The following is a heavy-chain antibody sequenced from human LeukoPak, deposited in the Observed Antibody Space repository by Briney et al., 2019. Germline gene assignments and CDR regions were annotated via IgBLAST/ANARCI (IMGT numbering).Heavy chain of an antibody. Sequence: SETLSLTCTVSGGSISSYYWSWIRQPAGKGLEWIGRIHTSGSTDYNPSLKSRVTMSVDTSKNQFSLKLTSVTAADTAVYYCAREGSATARPFVSNDYWGQGTLVTVSS. CDR2: IHTSGST. V-gene: IGHV4-4*07. D-gene: IGHD6-6*01. CDR3: AREGSATARPFVSNDY. J-gene: IGHJ4*02. CDR1: GGSISSYY.